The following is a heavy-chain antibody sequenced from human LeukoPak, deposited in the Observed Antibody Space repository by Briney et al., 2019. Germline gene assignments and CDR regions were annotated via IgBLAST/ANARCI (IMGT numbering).Heavy chain of an antibody. CDR1: GFTFSSYA. D-gene: IGHD3-3*01. V-gene: IGHV3-23*01. J-gene: IGHJ4*02. CDR3: AKTPRYDFWSGYYSDY. Sequence: GGSLRLSCAASGFTFSSYAMSWVRQAPGKGLEWVSAISGSGGSTYYADSVKGRFTISRDNSKNTLYLQMNSLRAEDTAVYYCAKTPRYDFWSGYYSDYWGQGTVVTVSS. CDR2: ISGSGGST.